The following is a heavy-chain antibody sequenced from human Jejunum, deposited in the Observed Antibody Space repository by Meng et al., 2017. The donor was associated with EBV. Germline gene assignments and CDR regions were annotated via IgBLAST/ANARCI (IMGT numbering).Heavy chain of an antibody. Sequence: QVRLKQRGPGLLKPSETRHSTCPVLGGSISSSIYCWGWIRQPPGKGLEWIGSICFSDYTYHNPSLKSRVAISADTSKNQFSLSLTSVTAADTAVYYCAMGPDYAKSGYWGQGTLVTVSS. D-gene: IGHD4-17*01. CDR2: ICFSDYT. J-gene: IGHJ4*02. V-gene: IGHV4-39*01. CDR1: GGSISSSIYC. CDR3: AMGPDYAKSGY.